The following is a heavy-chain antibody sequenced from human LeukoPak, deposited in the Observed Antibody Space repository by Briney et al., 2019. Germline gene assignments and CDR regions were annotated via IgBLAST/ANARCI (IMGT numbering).Heavy chain of an antibody. V-gene: IGHV3-23*01. CDR3: AKGGIPGSYFDC. Sequence: PGGSLRLSWAASGFTFSSYAMSWVRQAQGKGLEWVSAISCCGGSTYYADSVKRRFTLSRDNSKNTLYLQVNSLRAEDTAVYYCAKGGIPGSYFDCWGQATLATVSS. D-gene: IGHD3-10*01. CDR1: GFTFSSYA. J-gene: IGHJ4*02. CDR2: ISCCGGST.